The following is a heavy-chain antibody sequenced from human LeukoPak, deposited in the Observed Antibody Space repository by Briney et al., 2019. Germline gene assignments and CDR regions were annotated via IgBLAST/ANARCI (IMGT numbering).Heavy chain of an antibody. CDR1: GGSISNYY. D-gene: IGHD3-10*01. Sequence: SETLSLTCTVSGGSISNYYWSWIRQPPGKGLDWIGYIYYSGSTKYNPSLKSRVTISVDTSKNQFSLRLSSVTAADTAVYYCARVFDSGSQAYFYYMDVWGKGTTVIISS. V-gene: IGHV4-59*01. J-gene: IGHJ6*03. CDR2: IYYSGST. CDR3: ARVFDSGSQAYFYYMDV.